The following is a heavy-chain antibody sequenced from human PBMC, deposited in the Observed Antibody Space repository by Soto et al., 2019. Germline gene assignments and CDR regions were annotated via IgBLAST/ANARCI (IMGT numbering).Heavy chain of an antibody. V-gene: IGHV4-39*01. CDR2: IYYSGST. J-gene: IGHJ4*02. D-gene: IGHD6-25*01. Sequence: PSETLSLTCTVSGGSISSSSYYWGWIRQPPGKGLEWIGSIYYSGSTYYSPSLKSRVTISVDTSNNQFFLRLNSVTATDTAVYFCAGGSSSAWIDFWGQGTLVTVSS. CDR1: GGSISSSSYY. CDR3: AGGSSSAWIDF.